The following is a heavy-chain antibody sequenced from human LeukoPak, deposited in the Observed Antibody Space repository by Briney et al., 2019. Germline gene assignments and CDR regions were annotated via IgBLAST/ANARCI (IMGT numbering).Heavy chain of an antibody. Sequence: SSEPLSLTCTVSGGSISSYYWSWIRQPPGKGLEWIGYIYYSGRTNYNPSLKSRVTISVDTSKNQFSLKLSSVTAADTAVYYCARGFYDILTGYLAYFDYWGQGTLVTVSS. V-gene: IGHV4-59*01. D-gene: IGHD3-9*01. CDR2: IYYSGRT. CDR1: GGSISSYY. CDR3: ARGFYDILTGYLAYFDY. J-gene: IGHJ4*02.